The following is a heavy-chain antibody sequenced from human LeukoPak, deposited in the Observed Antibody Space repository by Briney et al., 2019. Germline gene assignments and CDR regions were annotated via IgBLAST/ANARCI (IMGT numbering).Heavy chain of an antibody. J-gene: IGHJ4*02. D-gene: IGHD2-15*01. CDR2: INPNSDFT. V-gene: IGHV1-2*02. Sequence: VASVKVSCKASGYTFTGCYMHWVRQAPGQGLEWMGWINPNSDFTNFAQNFQGRVTMTSDTSISTAYMELSRLRSDDTAVYYCARAISGGSPVTASDYWGQGTLVTVSS. CDR1: GYTFTGCY. CDR3: ARAISGGSPVTASDY.